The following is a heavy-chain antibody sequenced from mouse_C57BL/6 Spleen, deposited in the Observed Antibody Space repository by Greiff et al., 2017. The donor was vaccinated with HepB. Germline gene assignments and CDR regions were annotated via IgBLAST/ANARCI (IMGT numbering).Heavy chain of an antibody. D-gene: IGHD2-3*01. CDR3: ARDESDGYSWFAY. J-gene: IGHJ3*01. V-gene: IGHV3-6*01. CDR1: GYSITSGYY. CDR2: ISYDGSN. Sequence: EVQLQQSGPGLVKPSQSLSLTCSVTGYSITSGYYWNWIRQFPGNKLEWMGYISYDGSNNYNPSLKNRISITRDTSKNQFFLKLNSVTTEDTATYYCARDESDGYSWFAYWGQGTLVTVSA.